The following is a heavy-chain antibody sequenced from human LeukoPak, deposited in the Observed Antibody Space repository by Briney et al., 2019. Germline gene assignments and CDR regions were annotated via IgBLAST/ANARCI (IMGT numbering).Heavy chain of an antibody. J-gene: IGHJ4*02. CDR1: GFTFSNAW. V-gene: IGHV3-15*01. Sequence: GGSLRLSCAASGFTFSNAWMSWVRQAPGKGLEWVGRIKSKTDGGTTDYAAPVKGRFTISRDDSKNTLYLQMNSLKTEDTAVYYCTTGDHIAARTEDYWGQGTLVTVSS. D-gene: IGHD6-6*01. CDR2: IKSKTDGGTT. CDR3: TTGDHIAARTEDY.